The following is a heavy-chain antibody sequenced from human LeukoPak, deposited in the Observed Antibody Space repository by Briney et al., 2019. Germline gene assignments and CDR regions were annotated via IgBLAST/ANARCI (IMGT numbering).Heavy chain of an antibody. V-gene: IGHV3-53*01. J-gene: IGHJ6*04. Sequence: PGGSLRLSCAASGFTVSSNYMSWVRQAPGKGLEWFSVIYSGGSTYYADSVKGRFTISRDNSKNTLYLQMNSLRAEDTAVYYCARDLTMVRGVLGVWGKGTTVTVSS. CDR1: GFTVSSNY. CDR2: IYSGGST. CDR3: ARDLTMVRGVLGV. D-gene: IGHD3-10*01.